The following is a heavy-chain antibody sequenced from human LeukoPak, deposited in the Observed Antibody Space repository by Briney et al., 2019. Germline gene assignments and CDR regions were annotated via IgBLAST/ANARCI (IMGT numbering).Heavy chain of an antibody. D-gene: IGHD5-12*01. V-gene: IGHV1-8*01. CDR2: MNPNSGNT. CDR1: GYTFTSYD. J-gene: IGHJ4*02. Sequence: ASVKVSCKASGYTFTSYDINWVRQATGQGLEWMGWMNPNSGNTGYAQKFQGRVTMTRNTSISTAYMELSSLRSEDTAVYYCASLINPRGYSGYDPVDYWGPGTLVTVSS. CDR3: ASLINPRGYSGYDPVDY.